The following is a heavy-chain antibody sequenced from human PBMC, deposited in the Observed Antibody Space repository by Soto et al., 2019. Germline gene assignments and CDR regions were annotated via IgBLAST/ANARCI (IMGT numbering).Heavy chain of an antibody. V-gene: IGHV3-23*01. CDR2: ISGSGGST. CDR3: AKRFFYDSSGGDWYFDL. D-gene: IGHD3-22*01. CDR1: GFTFSSYA. J-gene: IGHJ2*01. Sequence: EVQLLESGGGLVQPGGSLRLSCAASGFTFSSYAMSWVRQAPGKGLEWVSAISGSGGSTYYADSVKCRFTISRDNSKNTLYLQMNSLRAEDTAVYYCAKRFFYDSSGGDWYFDLWGRGTLVTVSS.